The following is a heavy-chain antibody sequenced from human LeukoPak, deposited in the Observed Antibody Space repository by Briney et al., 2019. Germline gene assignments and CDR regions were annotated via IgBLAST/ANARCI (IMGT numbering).Heavy chain of an antibody. J-gene: IGHJ4*02. V-gene: IGHV3-33*01. D-gene: IGHD4-23*01. Sequence: WIRQPPGKGLEWVAVIWYDGSNKYYADSVKGRFTISRDNSKNTLYLQMNSLRAEDTAVYYCAREGGNLYFDYWGQGTLVTVSS. CDR2: IWYDGSNK. CDR3: AREGGNLYFDY.